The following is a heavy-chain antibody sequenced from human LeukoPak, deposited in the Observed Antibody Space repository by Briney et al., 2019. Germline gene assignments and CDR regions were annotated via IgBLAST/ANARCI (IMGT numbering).Heavy chain of an antibody. Sequence: GGSLRLSCAASGFTFSSYSMNWVRQAPGKGLEWVSSISSSSSYIYYADSVKGRFTISRDNAKNSLYLQMNSLRAEDTAVYYCARGVRRGPQYYFDYWGQGTLVTVSS. CDR2: ISSSSSYI. CDR3: ARGVRRGPQYYFDY. D-gene: IGHD4-11*01. CDR1: GFTFSSYS. J-gene: IGHJ4*02. V-gene: IGHV3-21*01.